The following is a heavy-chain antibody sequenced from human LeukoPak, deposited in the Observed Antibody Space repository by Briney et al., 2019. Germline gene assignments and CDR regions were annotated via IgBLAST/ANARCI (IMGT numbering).Heavy chain of an antibody. Sequence: GGSLRLSCAASGLTFSSYSMNWVRQAPGKGLEWVSSISSSSYIYYADSVKGRFTISRDNAKNSLYLQMNSLRAEDTAVYYCARDRWDIVVVVAAPLRYFDLWGRGTLVTVSS. D-gene: IGHD2-15*01. CDR1: GLTFSSYS. CDR2: ISSSSYI. V-gene: IGHV3-21*01. CDR3: ARDRWDIVVVVAAPLRYFDL. J-gene: IGHJ2*01.